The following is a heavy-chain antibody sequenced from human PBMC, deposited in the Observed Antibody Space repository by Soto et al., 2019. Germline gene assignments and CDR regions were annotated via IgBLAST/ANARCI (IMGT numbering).Heavy chain of an antibody. V-gene: IGHV3-74*01. CDR3: ASGYSYGYGAFNI. D-gene: IGHD5-18*01. CDR2: INSDGSTT. J-gene: IGHJ3*02. CDR1: GFTFSTYW. Sequence: GGSLRLSCEASGFTFSTYWMHWVRRAPGKGLVWVSRINSDGSTTTYAGSVKGRFTISRDNAKNTLYLQMNSLRAEDTAVYYCASGYSYGYGAFNIWGQGTMVTVSS.